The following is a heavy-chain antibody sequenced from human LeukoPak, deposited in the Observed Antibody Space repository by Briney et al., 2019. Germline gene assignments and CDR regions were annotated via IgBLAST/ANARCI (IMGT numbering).Heavy chain of an antibody. CDR2: IYHSGST. V-gene: IGHV4-4*02. CDR1: GGSISSSNW. J-gene: IGHJ6*02. D-gene: IGHD6-13*01. Sequence: PSETLSLTCAVSGGSISSSNWWSWVRQPPGKGLEWIGEIYHSGSTNYNPSLKSRVTISVDKSKNQFSLKLSSVTAADTAVYYCARDTLSSSWLGGTVYYGMDVWGQGTTVTVSS. CDR3: ARDTLSSSWLGGTVYYGMDV.